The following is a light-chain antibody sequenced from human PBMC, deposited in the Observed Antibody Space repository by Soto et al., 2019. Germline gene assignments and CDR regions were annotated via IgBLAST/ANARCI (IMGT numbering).Light chain of an antibody. V-gene: IGLV2-14*01. Sequence: QSVLTQPASVSGSPGQSITISCTGTSSDVGGYNYVSWYQQHPGKAPRVMIFDVSSRPSGVSNRFSGSKSGNTASLTISGLQADDEADYYCSSSTSSNTLVFGTGTKVTVL. CDR2: DVS. J-gene: IGLJ1*01. CDR1: SSDVGGYNY. CDR3: SSSTSSNTLV.